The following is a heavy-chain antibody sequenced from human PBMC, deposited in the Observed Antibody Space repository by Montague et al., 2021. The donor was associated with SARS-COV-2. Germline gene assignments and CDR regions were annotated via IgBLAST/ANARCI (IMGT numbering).Heavy chain of an antibody. CDR2: IYNSGST. CDR1: GASISSGNYH. Sequence: SETLSLTCTVSGASISSGNYHWAWVRQPPGKGLEWIGCIYNSGSTCYNPSLKSRVTISIDTSKNQFSLKLSSVTAADTAVYYCARGKFRTTVRNGFDIWGQGTMVTVSS. CDR3: ARGKFRTTVRNGFDI. D-gene: IGHD1-1*01. J-gene: IGHJ3*02. V-gene: IGHV4-39*01.